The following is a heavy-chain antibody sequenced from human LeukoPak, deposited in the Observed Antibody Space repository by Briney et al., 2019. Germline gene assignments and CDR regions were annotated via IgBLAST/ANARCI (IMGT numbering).Heavy chain of an antibody. J-gene: IGHJ4*02. D-gene: IGHD6-13*01. Sequence: GGSLRLSCAASGFTLSSYWMTWVRQAPGKGPEWVANINRDGSDKHYMDSVKGRFTISRDNSKNTLYLQMNSLRAEDTAVYYCARGRSWYDYWGQGTLVTVSS. V-gene: IGHV3-7*03. CDR2: INRDGSDK. CDR3: ARGRSWYDY. CDR1: GFTLSSYW.